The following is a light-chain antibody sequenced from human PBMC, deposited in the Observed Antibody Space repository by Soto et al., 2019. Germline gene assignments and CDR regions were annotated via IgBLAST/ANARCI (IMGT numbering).Light chain of an antibody. V-gene: IGLV2-14*01. CDR3: SSYTSSSTLV. J-gene: IGLJ2*01. CDR1: SSDVGGYSY. Sequence: QSALTQPASVSGSPGQSITISCTGTSSDVGGYSYVSWYQQHPGKAPKLMIYDVSNRPSGVSNRFSGSKSGNTASLTISGLQAEDEADYYCSSYTSSSTLVFGGGTKFTV. CDR2: DVS.